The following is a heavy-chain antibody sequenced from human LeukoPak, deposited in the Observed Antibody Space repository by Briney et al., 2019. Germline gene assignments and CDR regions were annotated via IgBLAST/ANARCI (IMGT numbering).Heavy chain of an antibody. D-gene: IGHD5-12*01. CDR3: AREGGYDPFEY. J-gene: IGHJ4*02. V-gene: IGHV3-66*01. Sequence: GGSLRLSCAASGFTVRSNYLSWVRQAPGKGLEWVSVIYSGGSTDYADSVKGRFTISRDNAKNTLYLQMNSLRAEDTAVYYCAREGGYDPFEYWGQGTLVTVSS. CDR2: IYSGGST. CDR1: GFTVRSNY.